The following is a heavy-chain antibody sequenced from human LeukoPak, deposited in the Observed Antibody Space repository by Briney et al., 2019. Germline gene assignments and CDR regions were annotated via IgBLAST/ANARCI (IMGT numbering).Heavy chain of an antibody. D-gene: IGHD6-6*01. J-gene: IGHJ4*02. CDR3: ARSIAARPVDY. Sequence: WMGWINPNSGGTNYAQNFQGRVTMTRDTSISTAYMEVSRLRSDDTAVYYCARSIAARPVDYWGQGTLVTVSS. CDR2: INPNSGGT. V-gene: IGHV1-2*02.